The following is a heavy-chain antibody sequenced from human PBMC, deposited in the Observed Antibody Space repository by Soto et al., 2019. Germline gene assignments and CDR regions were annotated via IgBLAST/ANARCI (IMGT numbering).Heavy chain of an antibody. Sequence: QLQLQESGPGLVKPSETLSLTCTVSGGSISSSSYYWGWIRQPPGKGLEWIGSIYYSGSTYYNPSLKSRVTISVDTSKNQSSLKLSSVTAADTAVYYCARHFRQQLVRVKDWFDPWGQGTLVTVSS. CDR2: IYYSGST. J-gene: IGHJ5*02. CDR1: GGSISSSSYY. V-gene: IGHV4-39*01. CDR3: ARHFRQQLVRVKDWFDP. D-gene: IGHD6-13*01.